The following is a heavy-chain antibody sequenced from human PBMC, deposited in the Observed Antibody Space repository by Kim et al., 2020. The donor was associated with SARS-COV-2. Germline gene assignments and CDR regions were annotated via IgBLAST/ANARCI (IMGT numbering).Heavy chain of an antibody. J-gene: IGHJ4*01. CDR3: ARAYGSVSFRSPPLY. CDR1: GFTFSNYW. CDR2: IKQDGSET. V-gene: IGHV3-7*01. Sequence: GGSLRLSCAASGFTFSNYWMTWVRQAPGKGLEWVANIKQDGSETYYVDSVKGRFTISRDNAKNSLYLQMNSLRAEDTAVYYCARAYGSVSFRSPPLYWG. D-gene: IGHD3-10*01.